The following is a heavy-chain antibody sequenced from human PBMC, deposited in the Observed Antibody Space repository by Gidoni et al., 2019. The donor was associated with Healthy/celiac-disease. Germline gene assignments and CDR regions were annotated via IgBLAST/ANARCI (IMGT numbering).Heavy chain of an antibody. V-gene: IGHV3-23*01. CDR3: ANPPPGYSSGWLRRDYYGMDV. Sequence: EVQLLESGGGLVQPGGSLRRSCAASGLPFRSYAMSRVPQAPGKGLEWVSAIIGSGGSTYYADSVKGRFTNSRDNSKNTLYLQMNSLRAEDTAVYYCANPPPGYSSGWLRRDYYGMDVWGQGTTVTVSS. CDR1: GLPFRSYA. J-gene: IGHJ6*02. D-gene: IGHD6-19*01. CDR2: IIGSGGST.